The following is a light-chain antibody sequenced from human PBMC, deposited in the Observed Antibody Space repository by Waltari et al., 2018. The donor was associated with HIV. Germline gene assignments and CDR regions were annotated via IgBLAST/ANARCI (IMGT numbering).Light chain of an antibody. Sequence: QLVLTQSPSASASLGAAVKLTGTLSSGHSNYAIAWQQQQPGKGPRYLMKLKRNGSHFKGDATPDRLSGSTLGAEPYPPISSLQSEDEADYYCQTWGTGIQEVFGGGTKLTVL. V-gene: IGLV4-69*01. CDR1: SGHSNYA. CDR3: QTWGTGIQEV. J-gene: IGLJ3*02. CDR2: LKRNGSH.